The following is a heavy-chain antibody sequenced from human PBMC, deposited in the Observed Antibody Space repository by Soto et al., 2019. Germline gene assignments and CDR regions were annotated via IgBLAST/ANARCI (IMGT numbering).Heavy chain of an antibody. J-gene: IGHJ4*02. V-gene: IGHV4-4*02. CDR2: IYHSGSS. Sequence: SETLSLTCSVSGDSVSSSHWWSWVRQPPGKGLEWIGEIYHSGSSRDNPSLKGRVTLSMDKSKNQFSLKLTSVTAADAAVYYCARGAFHYDDNGFSPFNYWGQGTLVTVS. CDR3: ARGAFHYDDNGFSPFNY. CDR1: GDSVSSSHW. D-gene: IGHD3-22*01.